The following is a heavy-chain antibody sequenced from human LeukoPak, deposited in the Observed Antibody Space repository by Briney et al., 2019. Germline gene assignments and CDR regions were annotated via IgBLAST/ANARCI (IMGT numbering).Heavy chain of an antibody. CDR2: IYYSGST. V-gene: IGHV4-30-4*01. D-gene: IGHD6-19*01. CDR3: ARDHGGWYGYFQH. CDR1: GGSISSGDYY. Sequence: SETLSLTCTVSGGSISSGDYYWSWIRQPPGKGLEWIGYIYYSGSTYYNPSLKSRVTISVDTSKNQFSLKLSPVTAADTAVYYCARDHGGWYGYFQHWGQGTLVTVSS. J-gene: IGHJ1*01.